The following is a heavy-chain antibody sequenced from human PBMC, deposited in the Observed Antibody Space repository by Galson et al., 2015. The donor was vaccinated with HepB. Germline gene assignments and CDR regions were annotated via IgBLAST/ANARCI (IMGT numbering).Heavy chain of an antibody. D-gene: IGHD2-2*01. CDR3: AKGPRIYCSSSSCYLYYYYYMDV. CDR2: ISYDGSNE. V-gene: IGHV3-30*18. Sequence: SLRLSCAASGFTFSSYGMHWVRQAPGKGLEWVALISYDGSNEYYADSVKGRFTVSRDDSKNTLYLQMQSLRAEDTAVYYCAKGPRIYCSSSSCYLYYYYYMDVWGKGTTVTVSS. CDR1: GFTFSSYG. J-gene: IGHJ6*03.